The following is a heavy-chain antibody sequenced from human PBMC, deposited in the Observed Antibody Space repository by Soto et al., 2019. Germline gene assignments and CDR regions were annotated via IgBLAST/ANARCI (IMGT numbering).Heavy chain of an antibody. D-gene: IGHD3-10*01. CDR2: ISDDGVSK. CDR3: ARAYYFGSGTSYTLYY. V-gene: IGHV3-30*03. Sequence: CLRLSCAASGFTFSNYGMHWVRQAPGKGLEWVAAISDDGVSKYYADSVQGRFTISRDNSESAVFLQMNSLRPDDTALYFCARAYYFGSGTSYTLYYWGQGTQVTVSS. J-gene: IGHJ4*02. CDR1: GFTFSNYG.